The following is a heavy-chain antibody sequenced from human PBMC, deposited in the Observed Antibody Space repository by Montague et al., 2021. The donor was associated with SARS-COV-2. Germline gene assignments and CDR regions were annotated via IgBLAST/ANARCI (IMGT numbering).Heavy chain of an antibody. D-gene: IGHD5-12*01. Sequence: SLRLSCAASGFSFSRYAMIWVRQAPGKGLEWVSGISGSSVSIYYADSVKGRFTISRDKSKNTLDLQMNSLRAEDTAVYYCVKGRENGYDYPNGLDSWGQGTMVTVSS. CDR2: ISGSSVSI. J-gene: IGHJ5*01. CDR3: VKGRENGYDYPNGLDS. V-gene: IGHV3-23*01. CDR1: GFSFSRYA.